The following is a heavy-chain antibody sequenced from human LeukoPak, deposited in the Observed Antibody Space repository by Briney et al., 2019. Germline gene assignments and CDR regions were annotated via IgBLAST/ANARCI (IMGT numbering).Heavy chain of an antibody. J-gene: IGHJ5*02. V-gene: IGHV4-34*01. D-gene: IGHD3-10*01. Sequence: PSETMSLTCAVYARSSSGYYWSWISPLPGKGLEWVGEINTSGSTTFNPSLKSRVTISVDTSKNQFSLKLSSVTAADTAVYYCARGQGPLPYLYYYGSGSEFDPWGQGTLVTVSS. CDR3: ARGQGPLPYLYYYGSGSEFDP. CDR1: ARSSSGYY. CDR2: INTSGST.